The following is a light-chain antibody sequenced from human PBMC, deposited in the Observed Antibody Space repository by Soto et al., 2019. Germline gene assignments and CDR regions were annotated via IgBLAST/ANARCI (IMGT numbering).Light chain of an antibody. J-gene: IGKJ1*01. CDR3: QQYNSYSEA. CDR1: QTIRSW. CDR2: KAS. V-gene: IGKV1-5*03. Sequence: IPMTQSPSTLSGSAGDRVTITCRASQTIRSWLAWYQQKPGKAPKLLIYKASTLKSGVPSRFSGSGSGTEFTLAISSLEPDDFATYYCQQYNSYSEAFGQGTKVELK.